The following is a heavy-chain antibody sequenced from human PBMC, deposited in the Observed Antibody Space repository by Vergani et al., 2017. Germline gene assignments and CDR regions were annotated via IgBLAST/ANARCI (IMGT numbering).Heavy chain of an antibody. CDR1: GYTFTSYG. Sequence: QVQLVQSGAEVKKPGASVKVSCKASGYTFTSYGISWVRQAPGQGLEWMGWISAYNGNTNYAQKLQGRVTMTTDTSTSTAYMELRSLRSDDTAVYYCAGDLRRPISLRHHNWFDPGGQGTLVTVSS. D-gene: IGHD3-9*01. J-gene: IGHJ5*02. V-gene: IGHV1-18*01. CDR3: AGDLRRPISLRHHNWFDP. CDR2: ISAYNGNT.